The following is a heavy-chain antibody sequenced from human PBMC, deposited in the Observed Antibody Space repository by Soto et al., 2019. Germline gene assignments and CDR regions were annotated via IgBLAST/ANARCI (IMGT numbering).Heavy chain of an antibody. J-gene: IGHJ3*02. V-gene: IGHV4-59*12. Sequence: SETLSLTCTVSSGSIISYYWSWIRQPPGKGLEWIGSIYYSGSTYYNPSLKSRVTISVDTSKNQFSLKLSSVTAADTAVYYCARFMPTVTNLAFDIWGQGTMVTVSS. D-gene: IGHD4-17*01. CDR1: SGSIISYY. CDR3: ARFMPTVTNLAFDI. CDR2: IYYSGST.